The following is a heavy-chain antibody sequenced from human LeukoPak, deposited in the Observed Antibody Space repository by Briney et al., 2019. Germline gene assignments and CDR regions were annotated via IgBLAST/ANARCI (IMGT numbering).Heavy chain of an antibody. D-gene: IGHD6-6*01. Sequence: GGSLRLSCAASGFTFSSYGMHWVRQAPGKGLEWVAVIWHDGSNKYYADSMKGRFTISRDNSKNTLYLQMNSLRAEDTAVYYCARDGVYPLGDYWGQGTLVTVSS. V-gene: IGHV3-33*01. J-gene: IGHJ4*02. CDR2: IWHDGSNK. CDR3: ARDGVYPLGDY. CDR1: GFTFSSYG.